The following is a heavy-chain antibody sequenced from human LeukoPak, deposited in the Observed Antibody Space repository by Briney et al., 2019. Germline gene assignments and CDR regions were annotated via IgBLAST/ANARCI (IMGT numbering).Heavy chain of an antibody. D-gene: IGHD4-23*01. CDR1: GFTFSGSA. V-gene: IGHV3-73*01. J-gene: IGHJ2*01. CDR3: SSHDYGGDFTQWYSDL. Sequence: GGSLRLSCAASGFTFSGSAMDWVRQASGKGLEWVGRIRSKANSYATIYAASVKGRFTISRDDSKNTAYLQMNSLKTEDTAVYYCSSHDYGGDFTQWYSDLWGRGTLVTVSS. CDR2: IRSKANSYAT.